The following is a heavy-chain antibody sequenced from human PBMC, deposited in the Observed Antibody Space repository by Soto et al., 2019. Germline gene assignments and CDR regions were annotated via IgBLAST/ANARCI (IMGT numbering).Heavy chain of an antibody. CDR3: TNGRRQQPPLD. V-gene: IGHV3-30*18. J-gene: IGHJ4*02. CDR2: ISYEGSSK. Sequence: QVQLVGSGGGVVQPGRSLRLSCAASGFTFRNYVMKWVSQAPGKGLEWVAVISYEGSSKFYADSEGRFTISRDNSQNTLYLQMNSLRAEDTAVYYCTNGRRQQPPLDGGQGPLVTVSS. CDR1: GFTFRNYV. D-gene: IGHD6-13*01.